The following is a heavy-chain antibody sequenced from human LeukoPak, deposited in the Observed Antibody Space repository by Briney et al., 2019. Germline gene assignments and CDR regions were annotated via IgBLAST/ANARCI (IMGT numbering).Heavy chain of an antibody. D-gene: IGHD1-1*01. V-gene: IGHV3-23*01. J-gene: IGHJ4*02. CDR1: GFTFSSYA. CDR2: ISGSGGST. Sequence: GGSLRLSCAASGFTFSSYAMSWVRQAPGKGLEWVSAISGSGGSTYYADSVKGRFTISRDNSKNTLYLQMNSLRAEDTAVYYCAKVLQLERRSDYFDYWGQGTLVTVSS. CDR3: AKVLQLERRSDYFDY.